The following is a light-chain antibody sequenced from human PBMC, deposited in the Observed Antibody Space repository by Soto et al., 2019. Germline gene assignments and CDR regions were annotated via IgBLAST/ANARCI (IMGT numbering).Light chain of an antibody. V-gene: IGKV2-28*01. J-gene: IGKJ2*01. CDR3: MQALQTPYT. CDR2: LGS. Sequence: DIVMTQSPLSLPVTPGEPASISCRSSQSLLHSNGYNYLGWYLQKPGQSPQLLIYLGSNRASRVPDRFSGSGSGTDFTLKISRVEAEDVGVYYCMQALQTPYTFGQGTKLEI. CDR1: QSLLHSNGYNY.